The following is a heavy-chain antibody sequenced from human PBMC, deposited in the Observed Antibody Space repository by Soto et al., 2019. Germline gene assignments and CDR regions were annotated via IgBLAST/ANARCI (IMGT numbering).Heavy chain of an antibody. CDR1: GFTFTSSA. CDR2: IVVGSGNT. J-gene: IGHJ6*03. D-gene: IGHD3-9*01. Sequence: ASVKVSCKASGFTFTSSAMQWVRQARGQRLEWIGWIVVGSGNTNYAQKFQERVTITRDMSTSTAYMELSSLRSEDTAVYYCAAGVGGFDWLPHYYYYYYMDVWGKGTTVTVSS. CDR3: AAGVGGFDWLPHYYYYYYMDV. V-gene: IGHV1-58*02.